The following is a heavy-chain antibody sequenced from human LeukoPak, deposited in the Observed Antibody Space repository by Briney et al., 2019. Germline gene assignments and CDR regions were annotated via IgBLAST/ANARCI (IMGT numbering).Heavy chain of an antibody. V-gene: IGHV3-23*03. CDR1: GFTFNDVA. CDR3: AKNLGPFDV. D-gene: IGHD3-16*01. Sequence: GGSLRLSCAASGFTFNDVAMTWVRQAPRKGLEWVSSIGDSGTYYADSVKGRFTISRDNSKNILYLQLNSLRAGDTDMYYCAKNLGPFDVRGQGTMVTVSS. J-gene: IGHJ3*01. CDR2: IGDSGT.